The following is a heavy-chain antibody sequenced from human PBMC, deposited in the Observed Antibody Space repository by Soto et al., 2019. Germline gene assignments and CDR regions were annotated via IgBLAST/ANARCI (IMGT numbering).Heavy chain of an antibody. CDR3: ARGLYSAQAFFDY. V-gene: IGHV1-2*02. J-gene: IGHJ4*02. CDR1: GYTFTGYY. CDR2: INPNSGDT. D-gene: IGHD6-13*01. Sequence: ASVKFSCKTSGYTFTGYYMHWLRQTPGQGFEWMGWINPNSGDTNYPPKFQGRVTMTGDTSISTAYMELSRLRSDDTAVYFCARGLYSAQAFFDYWGQGTLVTVSS.